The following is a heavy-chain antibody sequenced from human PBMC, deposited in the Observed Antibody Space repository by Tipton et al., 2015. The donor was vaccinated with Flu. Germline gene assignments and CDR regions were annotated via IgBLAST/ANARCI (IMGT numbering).Heavy chain of an antibody. D-gene: IGHD5-12*01. V-gene: IGHV1-69*15. CDR3: ARGGVDVDTTRLGWFNP. Sequence: QSEAEVKKPGSSVKVSCKASGGTFSNYPINWVRQAPGQGLEWMGRVIPISGATSSAQKFQGRVTMTADGSTRTAYMELRSLRSEDTAFYYCARGGVDVDTTRLGWFNPWGQGTLVTVSS. CDR1: GGTFSNYP. CDR2: VIPISGAT. J-gene: IGHJ5*02.